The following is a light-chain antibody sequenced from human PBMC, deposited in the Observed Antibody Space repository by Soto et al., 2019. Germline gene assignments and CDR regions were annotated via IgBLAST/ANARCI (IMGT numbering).Light chain of an antibody. V-gene: IGKV3-15*01. CDR2: GAS. Sequence: EIVMTQSPAKLSLSPGQRATISFRASQSVSSNLAWYQQKPGQSPRLLIYGASTRATGVPARFSGSGSGTEFTLTISSLQSEDFAVYYCQQYINLWTFGQGTKVDIK. J-gene: IGKJ1*01. CDR3: QQYINLWT. CDR1: QSVSSN.